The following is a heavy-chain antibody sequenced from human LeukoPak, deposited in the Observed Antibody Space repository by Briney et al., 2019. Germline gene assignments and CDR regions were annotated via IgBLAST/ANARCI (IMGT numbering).Heavy chain of an antibody. CDR3: AAVRSSYYYYGMDV. D-gene: IGHD6-6*01. Sequence: TSVKVSCKASGFTFTSSTMQWVRQARGQRLERIGWIVVGSGNTHYAQKFQERVTITRDMSTSTAYMELSSLRSEDTAVYYCAAVRSSYYYYGMDVWGQGTTVTVSS. J-gene: IGHJ6*02. CDR1: GFTFTSST. V-gene: IGHV1-58*02. CDR2: IVVGSGNT.